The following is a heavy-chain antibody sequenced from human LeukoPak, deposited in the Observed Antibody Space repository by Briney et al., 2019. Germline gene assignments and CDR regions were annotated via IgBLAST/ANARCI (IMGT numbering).Heavy chain of an antibody. V-gene: IGHV1-18*01. J-gene: IGHJ4*02. CDR2: ISAYNGNT. CDR1: GYTFTSYG. D-gene: IGHD3-3*01. Sequence: GASVKVSCKASGYTFTSYGISWVRQAPGQGLEWMGWISAYNGNTNYAQKLQGRVTMTTDTSTSTAYMELRSLRSDDTAVYYCARIRSYYDFWSGYPKIFDHRGQGTLVTVSS. CDR3: ARIRSYYDFWSGYPKIFDH.